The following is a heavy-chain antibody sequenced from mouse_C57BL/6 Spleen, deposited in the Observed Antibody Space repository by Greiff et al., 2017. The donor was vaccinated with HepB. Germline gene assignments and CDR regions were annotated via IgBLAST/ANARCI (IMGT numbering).Heavy chain of an antibody. Sequence: LQESGAELMKPGASVKLSCKATGYTFTGYWIEWVKQRPGHGLEWIGEILPGSGSTNYNEKFKGKATFTADTSSNTAYMQLSSLTTEDSAIYYCARPAYYYGSRDYAMDYWGQGTSVTVSS. J-gene: IGHJ4*01. V-gene: IGHV1-9*01. CDR2: ILPGSGST. CDR3: ARPAYYYGSRDYAMDY. D-gene: IGHD1-1*01. CDR1: GYTFTGYW.